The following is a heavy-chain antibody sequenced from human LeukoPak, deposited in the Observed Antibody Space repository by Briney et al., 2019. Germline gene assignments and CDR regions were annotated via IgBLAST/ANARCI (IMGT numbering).Heavy chain of an antibody. CDR3: AKVLFVLTNLYYFDC. CDR1: GFTFSSYA. J-gene: IGHJ4*02. CDR2: ISGSAGGT. V-gene: IGHV3-23*01. D-gene: IGHD3-10*01. Sequence: PGGSLRLSCAASGFTFSSYAMSWVRQAPGKGLEWVSGISGSAGGTFYADSVKGRFTISRDNSKNTLYLQMNSLRAEDTAVYFCAKVLFVLTNLYYFDCWGQGTLVTVSS.